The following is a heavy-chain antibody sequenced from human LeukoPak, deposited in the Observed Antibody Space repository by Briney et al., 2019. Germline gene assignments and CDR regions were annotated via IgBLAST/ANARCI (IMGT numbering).Heavy chain of an antibody. CDR1: GFTFSNAY. D-gene: IGHD6-13*01. V-gene: IGHV3-15*07. Sequence: TGGSLRLSCAASGFTFSNAYMNWVRQAPGKGLEWVGRIKPKTDGETTEYAAPVKGRFSISRDDSKNMLYLQMNSLRTEDTAVYYCARPLDSSNNYFDYWGQGTLVTVSA. CDR2: IKPKTDGETT. J-gene: IGHJ4*02. CDR3: ARPLDSSNNYFDY.